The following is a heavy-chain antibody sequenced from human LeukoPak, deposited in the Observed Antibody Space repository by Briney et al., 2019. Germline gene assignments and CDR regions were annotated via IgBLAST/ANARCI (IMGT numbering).Heavy chain of an antibody. J-gene: IGHJ6*02. D-gene: IGHD3-9*01. CDR1: GFTFSRYA. V-gene: IGHV3-23*01. CDR2: ISGSGGST. Sequence: GGSLRLSCAASGFTFSRYAMSWVRQAPGKGLEWVSAISGSGGSTYYADSVKGRFTISRDNSKNTLYMQMNSQRAEDTEGYYCAKTNYDILTCYYVSYYVMDVWGQGTTVTVSS. CDR3: AKTNYDILTCYYVSYYVMDV.